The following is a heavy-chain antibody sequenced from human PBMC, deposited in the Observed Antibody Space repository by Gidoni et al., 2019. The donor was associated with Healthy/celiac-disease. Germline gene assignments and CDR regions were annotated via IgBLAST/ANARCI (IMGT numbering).Heavy chain of an antibody. CDR2: ISSSSSYI. Sequence: EVQLVESGGGLVKPGGSLRLSCAASGFTFSSYSMNWVRQAPGKGLEWVSSISSSSSYIYYADSVKGRFTISRDNAKNSLYLQMNSLRAEDTAVYYCARRGSDVLRYFDWLPIDYWGQGTLVTVSS. J-gene: IGHJ4*02. CDR3: ARRGSDVLRYFDWLPIDY. D-gene: IGHD3-9*01. CDR1: GFTFSSYS. V-gene: IGHV3-21*01.